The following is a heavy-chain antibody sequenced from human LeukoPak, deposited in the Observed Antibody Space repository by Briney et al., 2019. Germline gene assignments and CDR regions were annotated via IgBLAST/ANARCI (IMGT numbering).Heavy chain of an antibody. CDR3: AKCLGTSGYYYVPFDY. CDR1: GFTFSNYW. V-gene: IGHV3-23*01. CDR2: ISGSGGST. Sequence: GGSLRLSCAASGFTFSNYWMSWVRQAPGKGLEWVSAISGSGGSTYYADSVKGRFTISRDNSKNTLYLQMNSLRAEDTAVYYCAKCLGTSGYYYVPFDYWGQGTLVTVSS. D-gene: IGHD3-22*01. J-gene: IGHJ4*02.